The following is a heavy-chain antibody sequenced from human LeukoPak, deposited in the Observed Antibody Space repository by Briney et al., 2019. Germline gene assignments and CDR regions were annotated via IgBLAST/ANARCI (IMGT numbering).Heavy chain of an antibody. CDR1: GYTFTSYF. V-gene: IGHV1-46*01. CDR3: ARHVSGWYSPLNY. J-gene: IGHJ4*02. Sequence: ASVNVSCKASGYTFTSYFLHWVRQAPGQGLEWMGVINPSGGSTSFAQKFQGRVTMSRDTSTSTVYMDLSSLRSEDTAVYYCARHVSGWYSPLNYWGQGTLVTVSS. D-gene: IGHD6-19*01. CDR2: INPSGGST.